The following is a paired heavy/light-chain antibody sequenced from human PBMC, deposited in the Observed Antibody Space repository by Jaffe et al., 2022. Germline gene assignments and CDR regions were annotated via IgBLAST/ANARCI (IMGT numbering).Light chain of an antibody. CDR3: QQYNNWPYT. Sequence: EIVMTQSPATLSVSPGERATLSCRASQSVSSNLAWYQQKSGQAPRLLIYGASTRATGIPARFSGSGSGTEFTLTISSLQSEDFAVYYCQQYNNWPYTFGQGTKLEIK. CDR1: QSVSSN. CDR2: GAS. V-gene: IGKV3-15*01. J-gene: IGKJ2*01.
Heavy chain of an antibody. CDR1: GFTFSSYE. J-gene: IGHJ5*02. CDR3: ARGAGDSNSWTNWFDP. Sequence: EVQLVESGGDLVQPGGSLRLSCAASGFTFSSYEMNWVRQAPGKGLEWVSYISRSGSTMYYADSVKGRFTISRDNAKNSLYLQMNSLRAEDTAVYYCARGAGDSNSWTNWFDPWGQGTLVTVSS. CDR2: ISRSGSTM. V-gene: IGHV3-48*03. D-gene: IGHD6-13*01.